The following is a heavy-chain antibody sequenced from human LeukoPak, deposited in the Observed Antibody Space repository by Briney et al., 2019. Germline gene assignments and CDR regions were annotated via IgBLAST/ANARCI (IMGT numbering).Heavy chain of an antibody. V-gene: IGHV4-59*12. CDR3: ARPRYRNKWYYFEY. CDR1: GGSISNYY. CDR2: IYYTGIT. Sequence: SETLSLTCTVSGGSISNYYWSWLRQPPGKGLEWIGYIYYTGITNYNPSLKSRATMSVDTSKNQFSLKLSSVTAADTAVYYCARPRYRNKWYYFEYWGQGGLVTVSS. D-gene: IGHD5-12*01. J-gene: IGHJ4*02.